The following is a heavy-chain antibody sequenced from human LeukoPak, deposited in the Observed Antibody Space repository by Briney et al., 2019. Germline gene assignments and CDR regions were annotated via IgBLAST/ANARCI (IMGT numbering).Heavy chain of an antibody. CDR1: GFTFSSYA. CDR3: ARDPSDYYDSSGYYYGDYYYYMDV. V-gene: IGHV3-30*04. Sequence: GGSLRLSCAASGFTFSSYAMHWVRQAPGKGLEWVAVISYDGSNKYYADSVKGRFTISRDNSKNTLYLQMNSLRAEDTAVYYCARDPSDYYDSSGYYYGDYYYYMDVWGKGTTVTVSS. CDR2: ISYDGSNK. J-gene: IGHJ6*03. D-gene: IGHD3-22*01.